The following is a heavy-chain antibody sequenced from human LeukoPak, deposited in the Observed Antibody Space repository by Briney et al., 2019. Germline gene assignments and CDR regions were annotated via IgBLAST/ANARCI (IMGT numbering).Heavy chain of an antibody. D-gene: IGHD3-22*01. CDR1: GGSISSYH. CDR2: IYYSGST. V-gene: IGHV4-59*01. Sequence: SETLSLTCTVSGGSISSYHWSWIRQPPGKGLEWIGYIYYSGSTNYNPSLKSRVTISVDTSKNQFSLKLSSVTAADTAVYYCARENYYDSSGYYGDYYYYYMDVWGKGTTVTVSS. J-gene: IGHJ6*03. CDR3: ARENYYDSSGYYGDYYYYYMDV.